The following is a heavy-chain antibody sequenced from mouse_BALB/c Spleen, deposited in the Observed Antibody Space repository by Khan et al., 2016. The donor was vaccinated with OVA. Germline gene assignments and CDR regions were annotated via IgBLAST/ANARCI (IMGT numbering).Heavy chain of an antibody. CDR1: GFSLTSYG. J-gene: IGHJ4*01. D-gene: IGHD2-13*01. Sequence: QVQLKESGPGLVAPLQSLSITCTVSGFSLTSYGVNWVRQPPGKGLEWLGVIWGDGSTNYHSTLISRLSISKDNSMSQVFLKLNSLQTDDTATYYCAKWGDLYAMDYWGQGTSVTVSS. V-gene: IGHV2-3*01. CDR3: AKWGDLYAMDY. CDR2: IWGDGST.